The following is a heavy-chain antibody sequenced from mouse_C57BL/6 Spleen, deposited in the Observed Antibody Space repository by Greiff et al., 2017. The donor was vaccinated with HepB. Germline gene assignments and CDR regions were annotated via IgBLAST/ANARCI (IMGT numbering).Heavy chain of an antibody. D-gene: IGHD2-3*01. CDR3: AIYDGYLYYFDY. Sequence: QVQLKQSGAELVRPGASVKLSCKASGYTFTDYYINWVKQRPGQGLEWIARIYPGSGNTYYNEKFKGKATLTAEKSSSTAYMQLSSLTSEDSAVYFCAIYDGYLYYFDYWGQGTTLTVSS. CDR1: GYTFTDYY. CDR2: IYPGSGNT. V-gene: IGHV1-76*01. J-gene: IGHJ2*01.